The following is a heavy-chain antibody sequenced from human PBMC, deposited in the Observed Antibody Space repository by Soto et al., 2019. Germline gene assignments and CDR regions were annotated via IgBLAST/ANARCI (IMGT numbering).Heavy chain of an antibody. V-gene: IGHV3-23*01. CDR3: ARDQGELQSYNYYYGMDV. D-gene: IGHD1-7*01. CDR1: GFTFSSYA. Sequence: EVQLLESGGGLVQPGGSLRLSCAASGFTFSSYAMNWVRQAPGKGLEWVSIISGSGDSTYYADSVKGRFTISRDNTKNTLYLQMNSLRAEDTAVYYCARDQGELQSYNYYYGMDVWGQGTTVTVSS. J-gene: IGHJ6*02. CDR2: ISGSGDST.